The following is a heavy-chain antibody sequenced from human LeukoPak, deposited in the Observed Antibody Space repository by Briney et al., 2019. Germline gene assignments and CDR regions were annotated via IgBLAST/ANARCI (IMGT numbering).Heavy chain of an antibody. J-gene: IGHJ6*02. D-gene: IGHD1-14*01. Sequence: PGGSLRLSCAASDFTFSYYAMQWVRQAPGKGLEWVSGITVSGDTTYYTDSVKGRFTISRDNSKNTLYLQMNSLRAEDTAVYYCAKYLTARGPPYALEVWGQGTTVTVSS. CDR3: AKYLTARGPPYALEV. CDR1: DFTFSYYA. V-gene: IGHV3-23*01. CDR2: ITVSGDTT.